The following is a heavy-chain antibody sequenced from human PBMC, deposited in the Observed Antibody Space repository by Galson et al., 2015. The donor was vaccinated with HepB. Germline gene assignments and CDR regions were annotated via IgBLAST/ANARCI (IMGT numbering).Heavy chain of an antibody. J-gene: IGHJ4*02. V-gene: IGHV3-21*01. D-gene: IGHD2-15*01. CDR3: ARGLPRGQGAFDY. Sequence: PLRLSCAASGFTSSSYSMNWVRQAPGKGLEWVSSISSSSSYIYYADSVKGRFTISRDNAKYSLYLQMNSLRAEDTAVYYCARGLPRGQGAFDYWGQGTLVTVSS. CDR1: GFTSSSYS. CDR2: ISSSSSYI.